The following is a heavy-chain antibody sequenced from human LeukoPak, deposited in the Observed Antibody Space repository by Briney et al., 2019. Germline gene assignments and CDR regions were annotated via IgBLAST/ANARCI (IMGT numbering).Heavy chain of an antibody. CDR2: IYHSGST. D-gene: IGHD6-19*01. V-gene: IGHV4-38-2*01. J-gene: IGHJ4*02. Sequence: SETLSLTCAVSDYSISSGYYWGWIRQPPGKGLEWIGNIYHSGSTYYNPSLKSRVTISVDTSKNQFSLKLSSVTAADTAVYYCARMAGTGFDYWGQGTLVTVSS. CDR1: DYSISSGYY. CDR3: ARMAGTGFDY.